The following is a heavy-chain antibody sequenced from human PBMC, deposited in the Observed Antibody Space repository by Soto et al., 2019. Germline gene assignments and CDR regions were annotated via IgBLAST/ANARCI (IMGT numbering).Heavy chain of an antibody. CDR3: ARDPQRYCSSTSCYGMDV. V-gene: IGHV3-30-3*01. J-gene: IGHJ6*02. Sequence: QVQLVESGGGVVQPGRSLRLSCAASGFTFSSYAMHWVRQAPGKGLEWVAVISYDGSNKYYADSVKGRFTISRDNSKNTLYLQMNSLRAEDTAVYYCARDPQRYCSSTSCYGMDVWGQGTTVTVSS. CDR1: GFTFSSYA. D-gene: IGHD2-2*01. CDR2: ISYDGSNK.